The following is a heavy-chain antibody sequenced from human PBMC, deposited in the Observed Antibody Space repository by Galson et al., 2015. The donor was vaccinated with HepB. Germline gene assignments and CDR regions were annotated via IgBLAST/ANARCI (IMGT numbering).Heavy chain of an antibody. D-gene: IGHD4-17*01. V-gene: IGHV3-23*01. J-gene: IGHJ4*02. Sequence: SLRLSCAASGFAFSRYAMSWVRQAPGKGLEWVSAISGSDDSTYFADSGKGRFSIFRDNSKNTLYLQLNSLRAEDTAVYYCAAHTADGESTFDFWGQGTLGTGSS. CDR1: GFAFSRYA. CDR3: AAHTADGESTFDF. CDR2: ISGSDDST.